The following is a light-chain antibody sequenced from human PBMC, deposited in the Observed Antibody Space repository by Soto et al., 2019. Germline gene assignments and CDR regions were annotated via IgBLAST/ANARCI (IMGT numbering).Light chain of an antibody. CDR1: QSISSW. CDR3: QPYNIYPLI. V-gene: IGKV1-5*03. CDR2: KAS. J-gene: IGKJ4*01. Sequence: DIQMTQSPSTLSASVGDRVTITGRASQSISSWLAWYQQKPGKAPKLLIYKASSLESGVPSRFSGSGSGTEFTLTISSLQPDDFATYYCQPYNIYPLIFGGGTQVEIK.